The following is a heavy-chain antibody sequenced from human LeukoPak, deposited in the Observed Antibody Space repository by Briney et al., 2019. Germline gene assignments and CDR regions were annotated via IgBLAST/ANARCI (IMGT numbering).Heavy chain of an antibody. J-gene: IGHJ6*02. CDR1: GFTFSSYA. D-gene: IGHD3-3*01. CDR3: ARSLTDYDFWSGYRYYGMDV. Sequence: GGSLRLSCAASGFTFSSYAMSWVRQAPGKGLEWVSSISSSSSYIYYADSVKGRFTISRDNAKNSLYLQMNSLRAEDTAVYYCARSLTDYDFWSGYRYYGMDVWGQGTTVTVSS. V-gene: IGHV3-21*01. CDR2: ISSSSSYI.